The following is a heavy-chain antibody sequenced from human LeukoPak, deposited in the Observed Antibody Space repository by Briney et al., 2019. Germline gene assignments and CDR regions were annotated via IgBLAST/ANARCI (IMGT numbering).Heavy chain of an antibody. D-gene: IGHD3-10*01. V-gene: IGHV4-59*08. CDR2: INYSGST. Sequence: SETLSLTCTVSGDSISRDYWNWIRQPPGKGLEWIGYINYSGSTNYNPSLKSRVAISKDTSKNQFSLKVTSVTAADTAVYYCARVSTQPGSSSYYFDYWGRGTLVTVSS. J-gene: IGHJ4*02. CDR3: ARVSTQPGSSSYYFDY. CDR1: GDSISRDY.